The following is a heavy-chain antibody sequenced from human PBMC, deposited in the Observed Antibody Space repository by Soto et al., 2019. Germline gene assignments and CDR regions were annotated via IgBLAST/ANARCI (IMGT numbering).Heavy chain of an antibody. CDR2: ISSNGATT. J-gene: IGHJ2*01. CDR1: GFSFGTYS. V-gene: IGHV3-64*07. Sequence: ESGGGLVQPGGSLRLSCAGSGFSFGTYSIHWVRQAPGKGPEYVAVISSNGATTYYADSVKGRFTISRDNSKNTAFLQMGSLRHEDMAVYFCAREAGTPGLWYFDLWGRGTLVTVSS. D-gene: IGHD1-1*01. CDR3: AREAGTPGLWYFDL.